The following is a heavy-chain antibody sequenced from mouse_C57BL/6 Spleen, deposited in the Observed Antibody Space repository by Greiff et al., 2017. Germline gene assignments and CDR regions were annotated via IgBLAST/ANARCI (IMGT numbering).Heavy chain of an antibody. CDR1: GFNIKNTY. CDR3: TINYYGRDYYAMDY. CDR2: IDPANGNT. D-gene: IGHD1-1*01. Sequence: VQLKQSVAELVRPGASVKLSCTASGFNIKNTYMHWVKQRPEQGLEWIGRIDPANGNTKYAPKFQGKATITADTSSNTAYLQLSSLTAEDTAIYYGTINYYGRDYYAMDYWGQGTSVTVSS. V-gene: IGHV14-3*01. J-gene: IGHJ4*01.